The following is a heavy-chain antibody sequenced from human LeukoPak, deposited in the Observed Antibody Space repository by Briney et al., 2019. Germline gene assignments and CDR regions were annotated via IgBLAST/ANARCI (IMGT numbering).Heavy chain of an antibody. D-gene: IGHD3-22*01. Sequence: SETLSLTCTVSGGSISSSSYYWGWIRQPPGNGLEWIGSIYYSGSTYYNPSLKSRVTISVDTSKNQFSLKLSSVTAADTAVYYCARAPGYYYDSSGYYFGGAFDIWGQGTMVTVSS. V-gene: IGHV4-39*07. CDR1: GGSISSSSYY. CDR3: ARAPGYYYDSSGYYFGGAFDI. CDR2: IYYSGST. J-gene: IGHJ3*02.